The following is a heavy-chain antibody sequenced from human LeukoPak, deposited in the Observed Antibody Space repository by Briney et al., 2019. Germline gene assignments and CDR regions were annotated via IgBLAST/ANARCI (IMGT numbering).Heavy chain of an antibody. D-gene: IGHD6-13*01. CDR2: IYYSGST. V-gene: IGHV4-61*05. J-gene: IGHJ4*02. Sequence: SETLSLTCTVSGGSISSSSYYWSWIRQPPGKGLEWIGYIYYSGSTTYNPSLKSRVTISVDTSKDQFSLKLSSVTAADTAVYYCARHVGDYSSTWFGSFDYWGQGTLVTVSS. CDR1: GGSISSSSYY. CDR3: ARHVGDYSSTWFGSFDY.